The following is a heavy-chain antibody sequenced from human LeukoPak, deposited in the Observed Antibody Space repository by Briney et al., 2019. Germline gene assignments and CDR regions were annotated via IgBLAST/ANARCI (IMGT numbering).Heavy chain of an antibody. CDR1: GFTFSSYG. Sequence: PGGSLRLSCAASGFTFSSYGMHWVRQAPGKGLEWVAVIWYDGSNKYYADSVKGRFTISRDNSKNTLYLQMNSLRAEDTAVYYCARASTYYYDSSGYYFDYWGQGTLVTVSS. D-gene: IGHD3-22*01. V-gene: IGHV3-33*01. CDR2: IWYDGSNK. J-gene: IGHJ4*02. CDR3: ARASTYYYDSSGYYFDY.